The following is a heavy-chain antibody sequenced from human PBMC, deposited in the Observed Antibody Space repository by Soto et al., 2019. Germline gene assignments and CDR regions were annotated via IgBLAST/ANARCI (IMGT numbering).Heavy chain of an antibody. Sequence: GALRLSCAASGFTFSSYAMSWVRQAPGKGLEWVSAISGSGGSTYYADSVKGRFTISRDNSKNTLYLQMNSLRAEDTAVYYCAKSALVPGGIFYFDYWGQGTLVTVSS. CDR3: AKSALVPGGIFYFDY. CDR1: GFTFSSYA. J-gene: IGHJ4*02. D-gene: IGHD2-2*01. V-gene: IGHV3-23*01. CDR2: ISGSGGST.